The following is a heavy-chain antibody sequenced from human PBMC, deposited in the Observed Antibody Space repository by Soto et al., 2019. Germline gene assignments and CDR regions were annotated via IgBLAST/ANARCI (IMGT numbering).Heavy chain of an antibody. D-gene: IGHD5-18*01. CDR3: ARVPDTDMVNDYYGMDV. Sequence: SETLSLTCTVSGGSISSYYWSWIRQPPGKGLEWIGYIYYSGSTNYNPSLKSRVTISVDTSKNQFSLKLSSVTTADTAVYYCARVPDTDMVNDYYGMDVWGQGTTVTVSS. CDR1: GGSISSYY. J-gene: IGHJ6*02. V-gene: IGHV4-59*01. CDR2: IYYSGST.